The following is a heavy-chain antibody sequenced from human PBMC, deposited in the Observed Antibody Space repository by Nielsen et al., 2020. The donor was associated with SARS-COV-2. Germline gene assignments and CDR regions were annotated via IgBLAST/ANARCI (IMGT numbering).Heavy chain of an antibody. CDR1: GGSISSGSYY. Sequence: SETLSLTCTVSGGSISSGSYYWSWIRQPAGKGLEWIGRIYTSGSTNYNRSLKSRVTISVDTSKNQFSLKLSSVTAADTAVYYCAIDGGDPDYYWGQGTMVTVSS. D-gene: IGHD2-21*02. V-gene: IGHV4-61*02. CDR2: IYTSGST. CDR3: AIDGGDPDYY. J-gene: IGHJ4*02.